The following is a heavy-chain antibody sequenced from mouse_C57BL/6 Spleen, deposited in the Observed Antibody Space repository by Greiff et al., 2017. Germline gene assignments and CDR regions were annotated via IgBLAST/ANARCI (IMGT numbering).Heavy chain of an antibody. CDR3: ARRDYYGSSRYYAMDY. D-gene: IGHD1-1*01. J-gene: IGHJ4*01. CDR2: IYWDDDK. V-gene: IGHV8-12*01. CDR1: GFSLSTSGMG. Sequence: QVQLQQSGPGILQSSQTLSLTCSFSGFSLSTSGMGVSWIRQPSGKGLEWLAHIYWDDDKRYNPSLKSRLTISKDTSRNQVFLKITSVDTADTATYYCARRDYYGSSRYYAMDYWGQGTSVTVSS.